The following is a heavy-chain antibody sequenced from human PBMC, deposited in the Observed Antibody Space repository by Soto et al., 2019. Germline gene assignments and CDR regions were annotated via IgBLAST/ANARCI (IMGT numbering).Heavy chain of an antibody. D-gene: IGHD4-17*01. CDR1: GFTFDDYA. J-gene: IGHJ3*02. V-gene: IGHV3-9*01. Sequence: EVQLVESGGGLVQPGRSLRLSCAASGFTFDDYAMHWVRQAPGKGLEWVSGISWYSGSIGYADSVKGRVTISRDNAKNSLYLQMNSLSAEDTALYYCAKGIETTVTRGAFDIWGQGTMVTVSS. CDR2: ISWYSGSI. CDR3: AKGIETTVTRGAFDI.